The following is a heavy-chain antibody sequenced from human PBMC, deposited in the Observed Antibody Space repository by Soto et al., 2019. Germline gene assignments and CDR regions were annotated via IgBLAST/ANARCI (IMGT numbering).Heavy chain of an antibody. V-gene: IGHV4-31*03. CDR3: ARAYYYGSAQGWFEP. CDR2: IYYSGST. J-gene: IGHJ5*02. CDR1: GGSISSGGYY. Sequence: SETLSLTCTVSGGSISSGGYYWSWIRQHPGKGLEWIGYIYYSGSTYYNPSLKSRVTISVDTSKNQFSLKLSSVTAADTAVYYCARAYYYGSAQGWFEPWGQGTLVTVFS. D-gene: IGHD3-10*01.